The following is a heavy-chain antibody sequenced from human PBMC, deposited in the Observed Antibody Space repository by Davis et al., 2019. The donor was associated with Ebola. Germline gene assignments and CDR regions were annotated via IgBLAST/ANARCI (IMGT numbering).Heavy chain of an antibody. D-gene: IGHD2-2*01. J-gene: IGHJ4*02. V-gene: IGHV3-64D*06. CDR3: ARDAVPAAQDY. Sequence: GESLKISCSASGFTFNNYAMHWVRQAPGRGLDFVSGINDNGGTTHYADSVKGRFTISRDDSRSTVYLQMSSLTVEDTAIYYCARDAVPAAQDYWGQGTLVTVSS. CDR1: GFTFNNYA. CDR2: INDNGGTT.